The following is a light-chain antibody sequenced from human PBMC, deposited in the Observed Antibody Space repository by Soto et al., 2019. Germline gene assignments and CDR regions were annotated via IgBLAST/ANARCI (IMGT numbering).Light chain of an antibody. CDR1: SSDIGAYDL. CDR3: TSFAPGRIYV. V-gene: IGLV2-14*03. J-gene: IGLJ1*01. CDR2: EVS. Sequence: QSALTQPASVSGSPGQSITISCSVTSSDIGAYDLVSWYQQHPGRAPKLIIYEVSHRFSGLSYRFSGSKSGNTASLTISGLQAEDEGDNYCTSFAPGRIYVFGSGTKVNV.